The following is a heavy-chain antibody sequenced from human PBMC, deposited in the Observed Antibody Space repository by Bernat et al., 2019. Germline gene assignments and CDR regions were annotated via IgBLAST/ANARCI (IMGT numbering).Heavy chain of an antibody. CDR2: INSDGSNT. D-gene: IGHD2-15*01. V-gene: IGHV3-74*03. CDR1: GFTFSSYW. Sequence: EVQLVESGGGLVQPGGSLRLSCAASGFTFSSYWMHWVRQAPGKGLVWVSRINSDGSNTKYADSVKGRFTFSRDNAKNTLYLQMNSLRAEDTAVYYFARSYCSGNSCPNGFDPWGQGTLVTVSS. CDR3: ARSYCSGNSCPNGFDP. J-gene: IGHJ5*02.